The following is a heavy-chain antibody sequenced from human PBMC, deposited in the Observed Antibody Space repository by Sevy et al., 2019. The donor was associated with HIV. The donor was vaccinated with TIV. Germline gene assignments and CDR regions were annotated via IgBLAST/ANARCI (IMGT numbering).Heavy chain of an antibody. CDR1: GFTFNTHA. Sequence: GGSLRLSCAASGFTFNTHAMNWVRQAPGKGLEWVSGISATGGGTYYTDSLKGRFTVSRDNSQNTLYLQMNSLRADDTYIYYCAKALNPALESMIEVIFRTLKGFDVWGQGTMVTVSS. J-gene: IGHJ3*01. D-gene: IGHD3-22*01. CDR3: AKALNPALESMIEVIFRTLKGFDV. CDR2: ISATGGGT. V-gene: IGHV3-23*01.